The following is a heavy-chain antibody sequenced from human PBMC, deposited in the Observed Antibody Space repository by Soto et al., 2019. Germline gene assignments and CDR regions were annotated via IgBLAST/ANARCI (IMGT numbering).Heavy chain of an antibody. CDR1: GFTADDYA. V-gene: IGHV3-9*02. CDR3: AKDMQWGGMTTIHYFAS. Sequence: EVQLVESGGGLVQPGRSLRLSCVASGFTADDYAMHWVRQAPGKGLEWVSGISSNSDTIDYADSVKGRFTISRDNAKNSLFLQMNSLRPEDTALYYCAKDMQWGGMTTIHYFASWGQGTLVTVSS. J-gene: IGHJ4*02. D-gene: IGHD4-17*01. CDR2: ISSNSDTI.